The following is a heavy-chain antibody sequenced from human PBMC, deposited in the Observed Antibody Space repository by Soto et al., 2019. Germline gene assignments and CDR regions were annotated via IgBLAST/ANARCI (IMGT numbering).Heavy chain of an antibody. D-gene: IGHD3-9*01. J-gene: IGHJ5*02. Sequence: SVKVSCKASGYTFTGYYMHWLRQSPGQGLEWMGWINPNSGGTNYAQKFQGRVTMTRDTSISTAYMELSRLRSDDTAVYYCARGGPYYDILTGYRNWFDPWGQGTLVTVSS. CDR1: GYTFTGYY. V-gene: IGHV1-2*02. CDR2: INPNSGGT. CDR3: ARGGPYYDILTGYRNWFDP.